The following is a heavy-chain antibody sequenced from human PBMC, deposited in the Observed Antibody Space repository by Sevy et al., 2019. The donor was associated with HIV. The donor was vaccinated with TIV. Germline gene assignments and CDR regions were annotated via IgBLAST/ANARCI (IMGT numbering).Heavy chain of an antibody. D-gene: IGHD3-22*01. CDR3: HGDYDSSQLASYYYYGMDV. CDR2: ISYDGSNK. V-gene: IGHV3-30*04. CDR1: GFTFSSYA. J-gene: IGHJ6*02. Sequence: GGSLRLSCAASGFTFSSYAMHWVRQAPGKGLEWVAVISYDGSNKYYADSVKGRFTISRDNSKNTLYFQMNSLRAEDTAVYYCHGDYDSSQLASYYYYGMDVWGQGTTVTVSS.